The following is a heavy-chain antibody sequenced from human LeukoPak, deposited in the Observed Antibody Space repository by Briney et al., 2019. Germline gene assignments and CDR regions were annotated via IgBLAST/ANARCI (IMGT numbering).Heavy chain of an antibody. J-gene: IGHJ5*02. V-gene: IGHV3-7*01. D-gene: IGHD3-22*01. CDR1: GFTFSSFW. CDR3: ARDSRVYYDSSSRWFDP. Sequence: GGSLRLSCAASGFTFSSFWMSWVRQAPGKGLEWVANIKEDESEKYYVDSVKGRFTISRDNAKNTLYLQMNSLRAEDTAVYYCARDSRVYYDSSSRWFDPWGQGTLVTVSS. CDR2: IKEDESEK.